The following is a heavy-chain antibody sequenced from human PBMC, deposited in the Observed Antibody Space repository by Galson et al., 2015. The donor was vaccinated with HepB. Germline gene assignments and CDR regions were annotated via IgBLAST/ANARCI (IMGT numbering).Heavy chain of an antibody. CDR1: GYTFTTYA. CDR2: VNAGTGNT. J-gene: IGHJ4*02. Sequence: SVKVSCKASGYTFTTYAIHWVRQAPGQRPEWMGWVNAGTGNTKYSQKFLNRIIITRDTSASTVYMELNTLGSEDTAVYFCARDRIPDPFFDYCGQGTLVTVSS. V-gene: IGHV1-3*01. CDR3: ARDRIPDPFFDY.